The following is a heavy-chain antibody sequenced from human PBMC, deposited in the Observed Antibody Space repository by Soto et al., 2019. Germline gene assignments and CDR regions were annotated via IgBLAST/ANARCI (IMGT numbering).Heavy chain of an antibody. CDR3: AREGGESSDGLYYFDS. CDR2: IYRTGST. J-gene: IGHJ4*02. CDR1: GGSFTSNNW. V-gene: IGHV4-4*02. D-gene: IGHD3-16*01. Sequence: QVQLQESGPGLVKPSGTLSLTCAVSGGSFTSNNWWTWVRQPPGQGLEWIGEIYRTGSTNYNPSLKSRLAISIDTSKNQFSLKLSSVTAADTAVYFCAREGGESSDGLYYFDSWGQGSLVTVSS.